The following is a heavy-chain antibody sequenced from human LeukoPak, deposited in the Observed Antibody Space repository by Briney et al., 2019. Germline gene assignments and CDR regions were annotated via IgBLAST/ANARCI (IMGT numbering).Heavy chain of an antibody. CDR3: AELGITMIGGV. D-gene: IGHD3-10*02. CDR1: GFTFSIYE. J-gene: IGHJ6*04. CDR2: IDTSGTTT. V-gene: IGHV3-48*03. Sequence: GGSLRLSCAAYGFTFSIYEMNWVRQAPGKGLEWISYIDTSGTTTYYADPVRGRFTVSRDNTKNSLYLQMNTLRAEDTAVYYCAELGITMIGGVWGKGTTVTISS.